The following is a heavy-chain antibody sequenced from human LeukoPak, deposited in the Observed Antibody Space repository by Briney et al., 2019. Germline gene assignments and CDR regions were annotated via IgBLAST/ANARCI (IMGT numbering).Heavy chain of an antibody. CDR3: ARRPTGDPKFDY. D-gene: IGHD7-27*01. Sequence: SEALSLTCSVSGGSISNYFWTWIRQPPGKGLEWIGYIYSSGSTYYNPSLKSRVTISVDTSKNRFSLKLSTVTAADTAVYYCARRPTGDPKFDYWGQGTLVTVSS. V-gene: IGHV4-59*08. CDR1: GGSISNYF. J-gene: IGHJ4*02. CDR2: IYSSGST.